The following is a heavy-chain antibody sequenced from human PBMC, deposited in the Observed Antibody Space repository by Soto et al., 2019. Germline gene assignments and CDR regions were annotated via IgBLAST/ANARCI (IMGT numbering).Heavy chain of an antibody. Sequence: EVQLVESGGGLVQPGGSLRLSCAASGFTVSNNYMCWVRPAPGKGLEWVSLIYSGGVTHYADSVRGRFTISRDNSRNTLYLQMNSLRADDTAVYYCAKRGTTVTTSLWYWGQGTLVTVSS. CDR2: IYSGGVT. J-gene: IGHJ4*02. V-gene: IGHV3-66*01. CDR1: GFTVSNNY. D-gene: IGHD4-17*01. CDR3: AKRGTTVTTSLWY.